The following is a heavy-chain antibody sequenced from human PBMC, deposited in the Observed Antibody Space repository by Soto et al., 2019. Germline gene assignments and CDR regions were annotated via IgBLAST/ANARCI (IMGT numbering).Heavy chain of an antibody. CDR2: ITTSSAYI. D-gene: IGHD2-8*02. CDR1: GFTFNTYD. J-gene: IGHJ4*02. Sequence: PGGSLRRSCAASGFTFNTYDMNWVRQSPGKGLEWVSSITTSSAYIYYADSLKGRITISRDNAKNSLFLQMNSLRAEDTAVYYCARTTGSVAYWGQGTLVLVSS. V-gene: IGHV3-21*04. CDR3: ARTTGSVAY.